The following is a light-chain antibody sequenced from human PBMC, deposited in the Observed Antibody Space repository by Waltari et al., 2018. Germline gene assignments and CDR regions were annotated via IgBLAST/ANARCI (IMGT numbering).Light chain of an antibody. CDR2: EVS. J-gene: IGLJ2*01. Sequence: QSALTQPPSASGSPGQSVTISCTGTISDVGGYHYVSWYQQHPGKDPKHMIYEVSKRPSGVPDRFSGSKSGNTASLTVSGLQAEDEADYYCSSYAGSNNLVFGGGTKLTVL. V-gene: IGLV2-8*01. CDR1: ISDVGGYHY. CDR3: SSYAGSNNLV.